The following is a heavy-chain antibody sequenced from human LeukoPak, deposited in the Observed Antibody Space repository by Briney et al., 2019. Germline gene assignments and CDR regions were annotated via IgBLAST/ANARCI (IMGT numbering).Heavy chain of an antibody. J-gene: IGHJ4*02. V-gene: IGHV3-23*01. CDR2: ISGSGGRT. Sequence: GGSLRLSCAASGFTFSSYAMSWVRQAPGKGPEWVSGISGSGGRTYYADSVKGRFTISRDNSKNSLYLQMNSLITEDTALYYCAKDQGRHYYDSSGYSFWGQGTLVTLSS. CDR3: AKDQGRHYYDSSGYSF. D-gene: IGHD3-22*01. CDR1: GFTFSSYA.